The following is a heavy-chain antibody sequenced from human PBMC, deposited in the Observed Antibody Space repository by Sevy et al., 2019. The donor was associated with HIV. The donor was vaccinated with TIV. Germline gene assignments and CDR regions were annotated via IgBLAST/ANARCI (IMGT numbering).Heavy chain of an antibody. Sequence: GGSLRLSCVASGFTVSSKYMSWVRQAPGKGLDWVSAIYSGGTTYYGDSVKGRFIISRDNSKNTLYLQMNSLRAEDTAVYYCAIAPFYYYDSSGYFDYWGQGTLVTVSS. CDR2: IYSGGTT. CDR1: GFTVSSKY. CDR3: AIAPFYYYDSSGYFDY. V-gene: IGHV3-53*01. J-gene: IGHJ4*02. D-gene: IGHD3-22*01.